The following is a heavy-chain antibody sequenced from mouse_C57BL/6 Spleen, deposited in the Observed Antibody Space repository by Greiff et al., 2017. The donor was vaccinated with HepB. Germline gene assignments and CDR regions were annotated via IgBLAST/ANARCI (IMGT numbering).Heavy chain of an antibody. Sequence: VQLQQSGAELVRPGASVKLSCTASGFNIKDDYMHWVKQRPEQGLEWIGWIDPENGDTEYASKFQGKATITADTSSNTAYLQLSSLTSEDTAVYYCTTGDYDWDDRGQGTTLTVSS. D-gene: IGHD2-4*01. V-gene: IGHV14-4*01. CDR3: TTGDYDWDD. CDR1: GFNIKDDY. J-gene: IGHJ2*01. CDR2: IDPENGDT.